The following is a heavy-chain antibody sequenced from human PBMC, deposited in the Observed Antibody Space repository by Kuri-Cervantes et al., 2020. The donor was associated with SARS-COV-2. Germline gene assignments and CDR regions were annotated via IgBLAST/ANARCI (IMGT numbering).Heavy chain of an antibody. CDR2: IYSGGNT. CDR1: GFTFSSYW. J-gene: IGHJ4*02. V-gene: IGHV3-53*01. D-gene: IGHD1-1*01. Sequence: GGSLRLSCAASGFTFSSYWMSWVRQAPGKGLEWVSLIYSGGNTYYTDYVKGRFTISGDNAKNMLFLQMNSLRAEDTAVYYCVRDGDHWNFDYWGQGTLVTVSS. CDR3: VRDGDHWNFDY.